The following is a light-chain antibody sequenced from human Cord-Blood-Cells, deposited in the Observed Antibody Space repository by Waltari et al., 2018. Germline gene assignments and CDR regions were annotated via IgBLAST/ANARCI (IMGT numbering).Light chain of an antibody. J-gene: IGLJ1*01. V-gene: IGLV2-23*01. Sequence: QSALTQPASVSGSPGQANTIPCPGTRRAVGSYKLVSWYQQHPGKAPKPMIYEGSKRPSGVSNRFSGSKSGNTASLTISGLQAEDEADYYCCSYAGSSTYVFGTGTKVTVL. CDR1: RRAVGSYKL. CDR3: CSYAGSSTYV. CDR2: EGS.